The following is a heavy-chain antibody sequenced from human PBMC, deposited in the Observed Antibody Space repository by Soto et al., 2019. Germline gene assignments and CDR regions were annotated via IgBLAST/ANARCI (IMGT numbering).Heavy chain of an antibody. V-gene: IGHV4-30-4*01. J-gene: IGHJ6*02. D-gene: IGHD4-17*01. CDR2: IYYSGST. CDR3: ASHDYAHYGIDV. Sequence: QVQLQESGPGLVKPSQTLSLTCTVSGGSISSGDYYWSWIRQPPGKGLEWIGYIYYSGSTYYNPSLKSRVTISVDTAKIKFSLNLSSVTAADTAVYYCASHDYAHYGIDVWGQGTTVTVSS. CDR1: GGSISSGDYY.